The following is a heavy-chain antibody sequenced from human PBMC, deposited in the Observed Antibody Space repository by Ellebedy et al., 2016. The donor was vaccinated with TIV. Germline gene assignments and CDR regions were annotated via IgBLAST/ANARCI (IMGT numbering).Heavy chain of an antibody. J-gene: IGHJ4*02. Sequence: GESLKISCKGSGYSFTSYWIGWVRQMPGKGLEWMGIIYPGDSDTRYSPSFQGQVTISADKSISTAYLQWSSLKASDTAMYYCARKKDCSSTSCYFGYWGQGTLVTVSS. D-gene: IGHD2-2*01. CDR2: IYPGDSDT. CDR1: GYSFTSYW. V-gene: IGHV5-51*01. CDR3: ARKKDCSSTSCYFGY.